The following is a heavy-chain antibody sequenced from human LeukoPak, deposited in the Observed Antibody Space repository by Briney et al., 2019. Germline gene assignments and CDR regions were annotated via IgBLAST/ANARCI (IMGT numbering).Heavy chain of an antibody. Sequence: SGGSLRLSCAASGFTVSSNYMSWARQAPGKGLEWVSVIYSGGSTYYADSVKGRFTISRDNSKNTLYLQMNSLRAEDTAVYYCARAGSGRLYNWFDPWGQGTLVTVSS. V-gene: IGHV3-66*02. D-gene: IGHD6-19*01. CDR1: GFTVSSNY. J-gene: IGHJ5*02. CDR2: IYSGGST. CDR3: ARAGSGRLYNWFDP.